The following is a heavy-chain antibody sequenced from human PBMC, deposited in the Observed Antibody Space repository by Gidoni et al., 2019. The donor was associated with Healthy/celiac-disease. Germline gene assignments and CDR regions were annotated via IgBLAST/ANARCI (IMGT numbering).Heavy chain of an antibody. J-gene: IGHJ4*02. Sequence: QLQLQESGPGLVKPSETLSLTCTVSGGSISSSSYYWGWIRQPPGKGLEWIGSIYYSGSTYYNPSLKSRVTISVDTSKNQFSLKLSSVTAADTAVYYCAGRGSGGDLWFDYWGQGTLVTVSS. V-gene: IGHV4-39*01. CDR2: IYYSGST. D-gene: IGHD3-10*01. CDR1: GGSISSSSYY. CDR3: AGRGSGGDLWFDY.